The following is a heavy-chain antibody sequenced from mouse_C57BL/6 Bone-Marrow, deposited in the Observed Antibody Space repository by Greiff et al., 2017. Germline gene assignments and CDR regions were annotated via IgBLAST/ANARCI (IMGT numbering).Heavy chain of an antibody. CDR3: ARYGVVRGYYAMDY. CDR2: IRNKANGYTT. V-gene: IGHV7-3*01. D-gene: IGHD1-1*01. J-gene: IGHJ4*01. Sequence: EVMLVESGGGLVQPGGSLSLSCAASGFTFTDYYMSWVRQPPGKALEWLGFIRNKANGYTTEYSASVKGRFPISRDNSQSILYLQMNALRAEDSATYYCARYGVVRGYYAMDYWGQGTSVTVSS. CDR1: GFTFTDYY.